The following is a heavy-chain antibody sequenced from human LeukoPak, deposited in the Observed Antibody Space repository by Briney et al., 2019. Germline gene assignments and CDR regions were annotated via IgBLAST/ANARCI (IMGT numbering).Heavy chain of an antibody. CDR3: AKVPRPLTYYYYMDV. J-gene: IGHJ6*03. Sequence: PGGSLRLSCAASGFTFSSYEMNWVRQAPGKGLEWVSYISSSGSTIYYADSVKGRFTISRDNSKNTLYLQMNSLRAEDTAVYYCAKVPRPLTYYYYMDVWGKGTTVTVSS. D-gene: IGHD6-6*01. V-gene: IGHV3-48*03. CDR1: GFTFSSYE. CDR2: ISSSGSTI.